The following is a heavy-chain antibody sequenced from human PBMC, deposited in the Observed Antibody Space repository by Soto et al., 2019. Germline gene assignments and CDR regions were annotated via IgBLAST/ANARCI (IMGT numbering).Heavy chain of an antibody. J-gene: IGHJ6*03. CDR2: ISAYNGNT. V-gene: IGHV1-18*01. CDR3: ARELNYYGSGSYYRGHYYYYYMDV. D-gene: IGHD3-10*01. CDR1: GYTFTSYG. Sequence: ASVKVSCKASGYTFTSYGISWVRQAPGQGLEWMGWISAYNGNTNYAQKLQGRVTMTTDTSTGTAYMELRSLRSDDTAVYYCARELNYYGSGSYYRGHYYYYYMDVWGKGTTVTVSS.